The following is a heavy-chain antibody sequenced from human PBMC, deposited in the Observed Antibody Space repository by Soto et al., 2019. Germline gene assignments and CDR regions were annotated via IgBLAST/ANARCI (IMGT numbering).Heavy chain of an antibody. V-gene: IGHV4-4*02. Sequence: QVQLQESGPGLVKPSGTLSLTCAVSAGSISSSNWWSWVRQTPGKGLEWIGEIYHSGSTNYNPSLESRVTISVDKSKNQISLKLSSVTAADTAVYYCARLYMVRGVMDWFDPWGQGTLVTVSS. D-gene: IGHD3-10*01. CDR2: IYHSGST. CDR3: ARLYMVRGVMDWFDP. CDR1: AGSISSSNW. J-gene: IGHJ5*02.